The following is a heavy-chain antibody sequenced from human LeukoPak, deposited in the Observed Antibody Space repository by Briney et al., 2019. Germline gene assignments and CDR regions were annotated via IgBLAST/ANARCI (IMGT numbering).Heavy chain of an antibody. CDR3: ARILTTFDS. CDR1: RGSISSSSYY. Sequence: NPSETLSLTCTVSRGSISSSSYYWSWIRQPPGKRLEWIGSFYYIGGTYYNPSLEGRVTISADSSKNQFSLKLTAVTAADTALYYCARILTTFDSWGQGTLVTVSS. J-gene: IGHJ4*02. CDR2: FYYIGGT. V-gene: IGHV4-39*01. D-gene: IGHD4-11*01.